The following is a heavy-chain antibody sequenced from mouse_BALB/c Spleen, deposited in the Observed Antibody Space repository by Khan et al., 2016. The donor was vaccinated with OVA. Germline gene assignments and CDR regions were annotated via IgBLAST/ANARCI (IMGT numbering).Heavy chain of an antibody. CDR1: GFSLTNYG. Sequence: QVLLKQSGPGLAAPSQSLSITCTISGFSLTNYGVHWVRQPPGKGLEWLAVIWNDGSTTYNSALQSRLTITKDNSQSQVFLKMNSLQTDDTAIYFCARQPYYHYNIMDYWGQGTSVTVSS. CDR3: ARQPYYHYNIMDY. V-gene: IGHV2-6-1*01. J-gene: IGHJ4*01. D-gene: IGHD2-10*01. CDR2: IWNDGST.